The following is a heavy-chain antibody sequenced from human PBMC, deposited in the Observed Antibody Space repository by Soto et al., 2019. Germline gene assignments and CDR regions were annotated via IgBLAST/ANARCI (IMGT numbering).Heavy chain of an antibody. CDR2: IYYSGAT. Sequence: SETLSLTCTVSGGSISSSSYYWGWIRQPPGKRLEWIGSIYYSGATYYNPSLKSRVAISADTPKNQFSLKLDSVTAADTAMYFCTRRHVAAAGGFDPWGQGTLVTVSS. D-gene: IGHD6-13*01. V-gene: IGHV4-39*01. CDR3: TRRHVAAAGGFDP. CDR1: GGSISSSSYY. J-gene: IGHJ5*02.